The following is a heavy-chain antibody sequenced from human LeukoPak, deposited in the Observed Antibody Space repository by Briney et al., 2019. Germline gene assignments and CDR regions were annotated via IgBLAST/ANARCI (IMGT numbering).Heavy chain of an antibody. CDR1: GGTFSGYY. D-gene: IGHD3-16*02. V-gene: IGHV4-34*01. CDR3: ARSYDYVWGSYRYTPTFDY. J-gene: IGHJ4*02. CDR2: INHSGTT. Sequence: SSETLSLTCAVYGGTFSGYYWNWIRQPPGEGLEWIGEINHSGTTNYNPSLKTRVTISVDTSKNQFSLKVGSVTAGDTAVYYCARSYDYVWGSYRYTPTFDYWGQGNLVTVSS.